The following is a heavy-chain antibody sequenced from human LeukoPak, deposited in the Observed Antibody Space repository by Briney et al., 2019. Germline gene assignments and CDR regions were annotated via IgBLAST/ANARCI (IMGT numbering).Heavy chain of an antibody. V-gene: IGHV3-30*02. CDR1: GFTFSSYG. CDR3: AKDISVSRGIAVARILGY. Sequence: GGSLRLSCAASGFTFSSYGMHWVRQAPGKGLEWVAFIRYDGSNKYYADSVKGRFTISRDNSKNTLYLQMNSLRAEDTAAYYCAKDISVSRGIAVARILGYWGQGTLVTVSS. J-gene: IGHJ4*02. D-gene: IGHD6-19*01. CDR2: IRYDGSNK.